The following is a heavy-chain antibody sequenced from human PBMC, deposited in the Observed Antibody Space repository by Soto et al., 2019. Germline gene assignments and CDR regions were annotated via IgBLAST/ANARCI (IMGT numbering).Heavy chain of an antibody. Sequence: EVQLVESGGGLVQTGGSLRLSCAASGFTAMSWVRQAPGKGLEWVSVISGSGGSTYYADSVKGRFTISRDNSKNTLYLQMNSLRAEDTAVYYCAKLSSGWFGPFDYWGQGTLVTVSS. J-gene: IGHJ4*02. CDR1: GFTA. D-gene: IGHD6-19*01. CDR3: AKLSSGWFGPFDY. CDR2: ISGSGGST. V-gene: IGHV3-23*04.